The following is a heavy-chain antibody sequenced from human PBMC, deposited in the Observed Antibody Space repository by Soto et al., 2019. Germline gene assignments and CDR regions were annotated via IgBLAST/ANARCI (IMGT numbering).Heavy chain of an antibody. CDR3: AKDPIPGTTNYFDY. V-gene: IGHV3-23*01. D-gene: IGHD1-7*01. J-gene: IGHJ4*02. Sequence: GGSLRLSCAASGFTFSSYAMSWVRQAPGKGLEWVSAINGSGGSTYYADSVKGRFTISRDNSKNTLYLEMNSLRAEDTAVYYCAKDPIPGTTNYFDYWGQGTLVTVSS. CDR2: INGSGGST. CDR1: GFTFSSYA.